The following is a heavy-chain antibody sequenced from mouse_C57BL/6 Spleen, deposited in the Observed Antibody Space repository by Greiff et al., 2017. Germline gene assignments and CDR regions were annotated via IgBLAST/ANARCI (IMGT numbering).Heavy chain of an antibody. CDR3: AREDYVSSSAWFAY. V-gene: IGHV1-63*01. J-gene: IGHJ3*01. D-gene: IGHD1-1*01. Sequence: VKLQQSGAELVRPGTSVKMSCKASGYTFTNYWIGWAKQRPGHGLEWIGDIYPGGGYTNYNEKFKGKATLTADKSSSTAYMQFSSLTSEDSAIYYCAREDYVSSSAWFAYWGQGTLVTVSA. CDR1: GYTFTNYW. CDR2: IYPGGGYT.